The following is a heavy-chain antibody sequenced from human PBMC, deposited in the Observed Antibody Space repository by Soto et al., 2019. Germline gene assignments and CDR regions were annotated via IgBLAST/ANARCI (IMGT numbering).Heavy chain of an antibody. Sequence: ESLTISFKGSGYSFTSYWIGLVRQMPGKGLEWMGIIYPCDSDTRYSPSFQGQVTISADKSISTAYLEWSSLKASDTAMYYCARPSPHYDSSGPCDAFDIWGQGTTVTVSS. CDR1: GYSFTSYW. J-gene: IGHJ3*02. CDR2: IYPCDSDT. CDR3: ARPSPHYDSSGPCDAFDI. V-gene: IGHV5-51*01. D-gene: IGHD3-22*01.